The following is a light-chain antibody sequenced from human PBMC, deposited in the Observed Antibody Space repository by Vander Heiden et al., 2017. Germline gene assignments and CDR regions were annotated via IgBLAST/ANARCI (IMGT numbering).Light chain of an antibody. CDR2: AAS. J-gene: IGKJ1*01. V-gene: IGKV1-39*01. CDR1: QSISSH. Sequence: IQMPQSPSSLSASVGVTLTITCRASQSISSHLNWYQQKPGKAPKLLIYAASNLQSGVPSKFSGSGSGTDFTLTISSLQPEDFTTYYCQQSYSTLWTFGQGTKVEIK. CDR3: QQSYSTLWT.